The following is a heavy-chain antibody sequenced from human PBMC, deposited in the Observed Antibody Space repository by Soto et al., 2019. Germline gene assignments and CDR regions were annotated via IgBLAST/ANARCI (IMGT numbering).Heavy chain of an antibody. CDR1: GFNFDTYA. V-gene: IGHV3-23*01. D-gene: IGHD2-21*02. Sequence: VQLLESGGGLVRPGGSLRLYCAASGFNFDTYAMGWVRQAPGKGLEWVSGISGSGQTTYYADSVKGRFTISRDNSKNTLYLQMNSLRAEDAAVYYCAKGLLVVVTAPFDHWGQGALVTVSS. CDR3: AKGLLVVVTAPFDH. J-gene: IGHJ4*02. CDR2: ISGSGQTT.